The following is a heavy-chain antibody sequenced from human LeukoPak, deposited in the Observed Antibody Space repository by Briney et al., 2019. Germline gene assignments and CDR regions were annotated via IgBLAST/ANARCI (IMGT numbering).Heavy chain of an antibody. D-gene: IGHD2-2*01. Sequence: PSETLSLTCAVYGGSFSGYYWSWIRQPPGKGLEWIGEINHSGSTNYNPSLKSRVTISVDTSKNQFSLKLSSVTAADTAVYYCARGRRVVVPAAITWFDPWGQGTLVTVSS. CDR2: INHSGST. J-gene: IGHJ5*02. V-gene: IGHV4-34*01. CDR3: ARGRRVVVPAAITWFDP. CDR1: GGSFSGYY.